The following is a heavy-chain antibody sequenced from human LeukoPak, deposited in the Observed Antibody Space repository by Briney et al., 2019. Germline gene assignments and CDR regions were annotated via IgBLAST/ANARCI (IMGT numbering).Heavy chain of an antibody. Sequence: SETLSLTCTVSGGSISSSSYYWGWIRQPPGKGLEWIGSIYYSGSTYCNPSLKSRVTISVDTSKNQFSLKLSSVTAADTAVYYCARQGDYYGSGSSHDYWGQGTLVTVSS. CDR2: IYYSGST. CDR3: ARQGDYYGSGSSHDY. J-gene: IGHJ4*02. V-gene: IGHV4-39*01. D-gene: IGHD3-10*01. CDR1: GGSISSSSYY.